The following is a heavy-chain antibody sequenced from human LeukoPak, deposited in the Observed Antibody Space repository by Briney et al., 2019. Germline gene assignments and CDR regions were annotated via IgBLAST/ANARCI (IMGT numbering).Heavy chain of an antibody. V-gene: IGHV4-30-4*08. Sequence: SETLSLTCTVSGDSTSSGDYYWSWIRQPPGTGLEWIGYIYYSGSTYYNPSLKSRVSISVDTSKNQFSLKLSSVTAADTAVYYCAREGVVGATTPFDHWGQGTLVTVSS. D-gene: IGHD1-26*01. J-gene: IGHJ4*02. CDR3: AREGVVGATTPFDH. CDR2: IYYSGST. CDR1: GDSTSSGDYY.